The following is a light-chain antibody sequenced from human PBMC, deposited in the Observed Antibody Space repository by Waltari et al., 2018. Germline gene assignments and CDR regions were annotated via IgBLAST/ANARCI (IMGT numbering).Light chain of an antibody. CDR2: DSS. CDR3: QQYKNIPRT. V-gene: IGKV1-33*01. CDR1: HDIINY. J-gene: IGKJ3*01. Sequence: DIQMTQSPSSLSASVGDRVTITCQASHDIINYLNWYQQKPGKAPKLLIYDSSNLEKGVASRFRGSGDGTEVTVTISSRQHEDNATDYCQQYKNIPRTFGPGTRVEIK.